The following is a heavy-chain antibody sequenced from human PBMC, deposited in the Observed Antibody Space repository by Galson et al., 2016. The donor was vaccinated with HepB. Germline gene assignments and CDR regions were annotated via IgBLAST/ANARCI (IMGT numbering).Heavy chain of an antibody. CDR3: VGFCSGTSCYGGDY. Sequence: SLRLSCAASGFTFSSFSMHWVRQAPGKGLEWVAAISFDGSNKYYADSVKGRFTLSRDNSRNTLDLRMYRRIAEDTAVYYCVGFCSGTSCYGGDYWGQGTLVTVSS. CDR1: GFTFSSFS. V-gene: IGHV3-30-3*01. J-gene: IGHJ4*02. D-gene: IGHD2-2*01. CDR2: ISFDGSNK.